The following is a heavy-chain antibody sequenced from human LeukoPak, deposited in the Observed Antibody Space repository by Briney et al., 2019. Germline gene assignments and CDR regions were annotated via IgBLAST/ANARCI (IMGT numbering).Heavy chain of an antibody. J-gene: IGHJ4*02. V-gene: IGHV4-4*07. CDR1: GGSFSSYY. D-gene: IGHD6-13*01. Sequence: SETLCLTCTVSGGSFSSYYWSWIRQPPGKGLEWIGPINNSGSNKYNASLKSRVTMSVATSKNPFSLHLSSVAAADTAVYYCARSAFLVTAPGLYYFDDWGQGTLVAVSS. CDR3: ARSAFLVTAPGLYYFDD. CDR2: INNSGSN.